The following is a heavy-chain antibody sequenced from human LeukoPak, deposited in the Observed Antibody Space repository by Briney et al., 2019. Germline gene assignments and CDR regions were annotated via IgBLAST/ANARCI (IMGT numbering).Heavy chain of an antibody. V-gene: IGHV3-48*03. J-gene: IGHJ4*02. CDR3: AREASYSSSWATFDF. D-gene: IGHD6-13*01. Sequence: PGGSLRLSCAASGFTFSSYEMNWVRQAPGKGLEWVSYISSSGSTIYYADSVKGRFTISRDNAKNSLYLQMNSLRAEDTAVYYCAREASYSSSWATFDFWGQGILVTVS. CDR2: ISSSGSTI. CDR1: GFTFSSYE.